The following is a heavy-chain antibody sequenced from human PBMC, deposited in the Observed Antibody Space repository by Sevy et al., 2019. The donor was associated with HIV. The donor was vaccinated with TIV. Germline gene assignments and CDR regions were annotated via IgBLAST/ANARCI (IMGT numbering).Heavy chain of an antibody. D-gene: IGHD3-10*01. J-gene: IGHJ4*02. Sequence: SETLSLTCTVSGGSISRSSYDWGWIRQPPGKGLEWIGSIFFSGNTYYNPSLNSRVTISVDMSKNQFVLKVNALTAADTATYYCVRRGGLVDRAFDSWGQGTLVTVS. CDR3: VRRGGLVDRAFDS. V-gene: IGHV4-39*01. CDR1: GGSISRSSYD. CDR2: IFFSGNT.